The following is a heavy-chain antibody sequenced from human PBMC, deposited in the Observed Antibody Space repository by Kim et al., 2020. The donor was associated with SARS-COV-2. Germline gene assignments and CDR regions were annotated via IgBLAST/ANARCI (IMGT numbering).Heavy chain of an antibody. J-gene: IGHJ4*02. Sequence: GGSLRLSCAASGFNFDDYAMHWVRQAPGKGLEWVSGISWNSGSIGYADSVKGRFTISRDNAKNSLYLQMNSLRAEDTALYYCASVPVAGTVYWGQGTLVTVSS. V-gene: IGHV3-9*01. CDR1: GFNFDDYA. CDR2: ISWNSGSI. CDR3: ASVPVAGTVY. D-gene: IGHD6-19*01.